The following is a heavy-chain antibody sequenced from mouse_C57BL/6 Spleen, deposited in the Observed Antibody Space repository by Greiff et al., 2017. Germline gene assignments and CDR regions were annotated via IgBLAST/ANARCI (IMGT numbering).Heavy chain of an antibody. CDR2: ISSGSSAI. CDR3: ASNYYGTLIDY. J-gene: IGHJ2*02. V-gene: IGHV5-17*01. D-gene: IGHD1-1*01. CDR1: GFTFSDYG. Sequence: EVKLMESGGGLVKPGGSLKLSCAASGFTFSDYGMHWVRQAPEKGLEWVAYISSGSSAIYYADTVKGRFTISRDNAKNTLFLQMTSLRSEDTAIYYCASNYYGTLIDYWGQGTSLTVSS.